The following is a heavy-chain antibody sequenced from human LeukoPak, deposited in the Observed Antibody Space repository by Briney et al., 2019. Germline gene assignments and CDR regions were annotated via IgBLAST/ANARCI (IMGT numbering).Heavy chain of an antibody. CDR3: ARQLAAAGEWDQRWFDP. CDR1: GGSISSSSYY. Sequence: NPSETLSLTCTVSGGSISSSSYYWGWIRQPPGKGLEWIGSICYSGSTYYNPSLKSRVTISVDTSKNQFSLKLSSVTAADTAVYYCARQLAAAGEWDQRWFDPWGQGTLVTVSS. D-gene: IGHD6-13*01. CDR2: ICYSGST. V-gene: IGHV4-39*01. J-gene: IGHJ5*02.